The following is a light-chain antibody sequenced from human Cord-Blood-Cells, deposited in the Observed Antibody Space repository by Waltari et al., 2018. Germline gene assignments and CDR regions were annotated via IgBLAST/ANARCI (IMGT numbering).Light chain of an antibody. Sequence: EIVLTQSPATLSLSPGERATLSCRASQSVSSYLAWYQQKPGQAPRPLIYDASNRATGLPARFSGSGSGTDFTLPINSPEPEDFSVYYRQQRSNWPLTFGGGTKVEIK. CDR3: QQRSNWPLT. CDR1: QSVSSY. CDR2: DAS. V-gene: IGKV3-11*01. J-gene: IGKJ4*01.